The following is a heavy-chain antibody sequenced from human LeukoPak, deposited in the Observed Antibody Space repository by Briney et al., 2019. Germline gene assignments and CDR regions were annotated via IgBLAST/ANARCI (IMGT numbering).Heavy chain of an antibody. CDR3: ARETSQKGAHYMDV. D-gene: IGHD3-16*01. CDR1: GYTFTGYY. Sequence: ASVKVSCKASGYTFTGYYMHWVRQAPGQGLEWMGWINPTSGGTNYAQKFQDRVTVTRDTSISTVYMELSRLRSDDTAVYYCARETSQKGAHYMDVWGKGTTVTISS. J-gene: IGHJ6*03. V-gene: IGHV1-2*02. CDR2: INPTSGGT.